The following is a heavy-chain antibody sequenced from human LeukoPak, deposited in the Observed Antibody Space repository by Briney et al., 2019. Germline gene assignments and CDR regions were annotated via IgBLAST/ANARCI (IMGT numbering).Heavy chain of an antibody. V-gene: IGHV3-21*01. J-gene: IGHJ4*02. CDR2: ISFSGTYI. Sequence: GGSLRLSCAASGFTFSAYSLNWVRQAPGKGLEWISSISFSGTYIYYADSVKGRITISRDNAKNSLYLQMNSLRAEDTAVYYCASPGGDGYNCGMFCASPYWGQGTLVTVSS. CDR3: ASPGGDGYNCGMFCASPY. D-gene: IGHD5-24*01. CDR1: GFTFSAYS.